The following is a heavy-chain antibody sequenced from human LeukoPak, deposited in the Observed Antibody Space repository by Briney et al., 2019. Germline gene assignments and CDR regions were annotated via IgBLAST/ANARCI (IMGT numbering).Heavy chain of an antibody. J-gene: IGHJ4*02. CDR1: GYIFTSYW. CDR2: IFPCDSDT. D-gene: IGHD6-6*01. CDR3: ARRGSSSLVGSFDY. Sequence: GESLQISCKGSGYIFTSYWIGWVRQLPGKNLEWMGTIFPCDSDTRYSPYFQSQVTISADKSISTAYLQWSSLKASDTAIYYCARRGSSSLVGSFDYWGQGTLVTVSS. V-gene: IGHV5-51*01.